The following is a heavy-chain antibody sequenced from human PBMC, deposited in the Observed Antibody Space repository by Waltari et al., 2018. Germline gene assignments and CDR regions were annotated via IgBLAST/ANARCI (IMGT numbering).Heavy chain of an antibody. D-gene: IGHD1-26*01. CDR2: INWNGGST. CDR1: GITFDDDG. J-gene: IGHJ5*02. Sequence: EVQLVESGGGVVRPGGSLRLSCAASGITFDDDGIGRVRQAPGKGLEWVSGINWNGGSTGDADSVKGRFTISRDNAKNSLYLQMNSLRAEDTALYYCARALKWELLYNWFDPWGQGTLVTVSS. V-gene: IGHV3-20*04. CDR3: ARALKWELLYNWFDP.